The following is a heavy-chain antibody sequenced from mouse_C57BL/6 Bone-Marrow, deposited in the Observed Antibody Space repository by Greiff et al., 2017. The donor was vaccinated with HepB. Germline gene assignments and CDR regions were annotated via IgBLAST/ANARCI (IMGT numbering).Heavy chain of an antibody. CDR2: IYPGSGST. Sequence: VQLQQSGAELVKPGASVKMSCKASGYTFTSYWITWVKQRPGQGLEWIGDIYPGSGSTNYNEKFKSKATLTVDTSSSTAYMQLSSLTSEDSAVYYCARIPYYYGSSYQFAYWGQGTLVTVSA. V-gene: IGHV1-55*01. J-gene: IGHJ3*01. CDR1: GYTFTSYW. D-gene: IGHD1-1*01. CDR3: ARIPYYYGSSYQFAY.